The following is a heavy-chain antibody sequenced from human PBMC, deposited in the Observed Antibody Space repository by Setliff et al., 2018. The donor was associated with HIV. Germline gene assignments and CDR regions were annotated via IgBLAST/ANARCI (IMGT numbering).Heavy chain of an antibody. CDR2: IYYSGRT. V-gene: IGHV4-31*03. CDR3: SRAIVAVTAIDHYYYGMDV. CDR1: GGSISSGGYY. J-gene: IGHJ6*02. D-gene: IGHD2-21*02. Sequence: SETLSLTCTVSGGSISSGGYYWSWIRQHPGKGLEWIGYIYYSGRTYYNPSLKSRVTISVDTSEIQFSLKLSSVTAADTAVYYCSRAIVAVTAIDHYYYGMDVWGQGTTVTVSS.